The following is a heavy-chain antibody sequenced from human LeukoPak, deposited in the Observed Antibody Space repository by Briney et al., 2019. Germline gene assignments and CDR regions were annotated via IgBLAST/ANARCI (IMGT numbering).Heavy chain of an antibody. CDR2: ISASTGNR. D-gene: IGHD1-1*01. J-gene: IGHJ4*02. V-gene: IGHV1-18*01. CDR3: ARRQGTTLSFDY. Sequence: ASVKVSCKASAFIFTIYGISWVRQAPGQGLEWMGWISASTGNRNYAQTFQGRVTMTTATATSTAYMDLRSLRSDDTAVYYCARRQGTTLSFDYWGQGTLVTVSS. CDR1: AFIFTIYG.